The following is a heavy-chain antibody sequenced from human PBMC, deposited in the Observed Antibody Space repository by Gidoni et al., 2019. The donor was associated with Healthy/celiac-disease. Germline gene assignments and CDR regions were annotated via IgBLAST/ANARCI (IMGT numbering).Heavy chain of an antibody. D-gene: IGHD2-15*01. CDR3: TTGIVAVVVAASSYYYGMDV. CDR2: IKSKTDGGTT. V-gene: IGHV3-15*01. CDR1: GFTFSNAW. Sequence: EVQLVESGGGLVKPGGSLRLSCAVSGFTFSNAWMSWVRQAPGEGLEWVGRIKSKTDGGTTDYAAPVKGRFTISRDDSKNTLYLQMNSLKTEDTAVYYCTTGIVAVVVAASSYYYGMDVWGQGTTVTVSS. J-gene: IGHJ6*02.